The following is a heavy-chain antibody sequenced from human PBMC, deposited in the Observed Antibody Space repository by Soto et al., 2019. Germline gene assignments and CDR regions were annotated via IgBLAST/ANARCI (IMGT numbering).Heavy chain of an antibody. Sequence: SETLSLTCTVSGASISTYYWSWIRQPPGKGLEWIGYISYSGSTNYNPSIKSRVTISFDASKNENSLQVRSATASDAAVYYCARDLKEYCSDGKCNWFDPWGQGTLVTVS. D-gene: IGHD2-15*01. CDR3: ARDLKEYCSDGKCNWFDP. V-gene: IGHV4-59*01. J-gene: IGHJ5*02. CDR1: GASISTYY. CDR2: ISYSGST.